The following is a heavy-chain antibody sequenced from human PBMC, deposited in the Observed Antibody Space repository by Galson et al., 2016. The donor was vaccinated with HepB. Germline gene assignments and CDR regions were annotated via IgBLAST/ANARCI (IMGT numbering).Heavy chain of an antibody. D-gene: IGHD2-2*01. CDR1: GASISDSNW. CDR3: ARAAIIPGARMVFDP. J-gene: IGHJ5*02. CDR2: IYHTGTS. V-gene: IGHV4-4*02. Sequence: ETLSLTCAVSGASISDSNWWTWVRHVPGKGLEWIGEIYHTGTSNSNPFLSSRFTLSVDKSRNQFSLNLTSVTAADTAVYYCARAAIIPGARMVFDPWGQGILVTVSS.